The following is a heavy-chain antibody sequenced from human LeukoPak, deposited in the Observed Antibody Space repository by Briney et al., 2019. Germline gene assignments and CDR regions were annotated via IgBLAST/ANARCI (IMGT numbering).Heavy chain of an antibody. CDR1: GGSSSGYY. V-gene: IGHV4-59*01. Sequence: SETLSLTCTVSGGSSSGYYWSWIRQPPGKGLEWIGYIYYSGSTNYNPSLKSRVTISVDTSKNQFSLKLRSVTAADTAVDYCARVRSGWFIFDYWGQGTLVTVSS. CDR2: IYYSGST. D-gene: IGHD3-10*01. CDR3: ARVRSGWFIFDY. J-gene: IGHJ4*02.